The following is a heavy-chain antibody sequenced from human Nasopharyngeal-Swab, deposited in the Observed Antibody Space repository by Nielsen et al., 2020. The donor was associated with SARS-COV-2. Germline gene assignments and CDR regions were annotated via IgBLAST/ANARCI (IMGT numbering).Heavy chain of an antibody. J-gene: IGHJ3*01. Sequence: GESLKISCAASGFTFSNYGMHWVRQAPGEGLEWVAVISYDGNIKSYADSVRGRFLTSRDNSHNTLYLQMSRLRTEDRAVYYCAKAFGEDQLAEDAFDAWGQGTMVTVSS. CDR2: ISYDGNIK. D-gene: IGHD3-16*01. V-gene: IGHV3-30*18. CDR3: AKAFGEDQLAEDAFDA. CDR1: GFTFSNYG.